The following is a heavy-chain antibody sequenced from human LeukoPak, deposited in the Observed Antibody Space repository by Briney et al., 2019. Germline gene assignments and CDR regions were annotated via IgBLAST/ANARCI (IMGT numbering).Heavy chain of an antibody. J-gene: IGHJ5*02. V-gene: IGHV4-4*09. CDR2: IYTSGST. CDR3: ARLNLEWLSGWFDP. D-gene: IGHD3-3*01. Sequence: PSETLSLTCTVSGGSISSYYWSWIWQPPGKGLEWIGYIYTSGSTNYNPSLKSRVTISVDTSKNQFSLKLSSVTAADTAVYYCARLNLEWLSGWFDPWGQGTLVTVSS. CDR1: GGSISSYY.